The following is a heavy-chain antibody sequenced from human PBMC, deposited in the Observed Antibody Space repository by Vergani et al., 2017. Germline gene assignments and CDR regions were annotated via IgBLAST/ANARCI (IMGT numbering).Heavy chain of an antibody. V-gene: IGHV3-53*02. CDR2: IYSGGST. J-gene: IGHJ4*02. CDR3: ARTGSSGWSPYSDY. Sequence: EVQLVETGGGLIQPGGSLRLSCAASGFTVSSNYMSWVRQAPGKGLEWVSVIYSGGSTYYADSVKGRFTISRDNSKNTLYLQMNSLRAEDTAVYYCARTGSSGWSPYSDYWGQGTLVTVSS. D-gene: IGHD6-19*01. CDR1: GFTVSSNY.